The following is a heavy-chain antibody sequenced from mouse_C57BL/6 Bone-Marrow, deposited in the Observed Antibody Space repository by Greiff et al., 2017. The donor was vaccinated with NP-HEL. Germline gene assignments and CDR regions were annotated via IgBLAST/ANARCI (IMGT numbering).Heavy chain of an antibody. D-gene: IGHD1-1*01. CDR2: ISGGGGNT. J-gene: IGHJ1*03. Sequence: DVMLVESGGGLVKPGGSLKLSCAASGFTFSSYTMSWVRQTPEKRLEWVATISGGGGNTYYPDSVKGRFTISRDNAKNTLYLQMSSLRSEDTALYYCARQGAYYYGSPHWYFDVWGTGTTVTVSS. CDR1: GFTFSSYT. CDR3: ARQGAYYYGSPHWYFDV. V-gene: IGHV5-9*01.